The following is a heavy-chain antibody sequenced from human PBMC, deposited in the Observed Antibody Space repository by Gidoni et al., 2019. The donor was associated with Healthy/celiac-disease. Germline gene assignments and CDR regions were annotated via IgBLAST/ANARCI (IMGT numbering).Heavy chain of an antibody. J-gene: IGHJ5*02. CDR1: GFTFSSYW. V-gene: IGHV3-7*01. CDR2: IKQDGSEK. Sequence: EVQLVESGGGLVQPGGSLRLSCAASGFTFSSYWMSWVRQAPGKGLEWVANIKQDGSEKYYVESVKGRFTISRDNAKNSLYLQMNSLRAEDTAVYYCASVSGYSPYNWFDPWGQGTLVTVSS. D-gene: IGHD3-22*01. CDR3: ASVSGYSPYNWFDP.